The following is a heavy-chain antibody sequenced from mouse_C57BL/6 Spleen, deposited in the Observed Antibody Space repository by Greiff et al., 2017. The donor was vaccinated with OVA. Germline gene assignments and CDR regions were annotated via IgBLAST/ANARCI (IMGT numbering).Heavy chain of an antibody. CDR3: ASEGYSNYEGYAMDY. Sequence: QVQLKESGPELVKPGASVKISCKASGYAFSSSWMNWVKQRPGKGLEWIGRIYPGDGDTNYNGKFKGKATLTADKSSSTAYMQLSSLTSEDSAVYFCASEGYSNYEGYAMDYWGQGTSVTVSS. CDR1: GYAFSSSW. CDR2: IYPGDGDT. J-gene: IGHJ4*01. V-gene: IGHV1-82*01. D-gene: IGHD2-5*01.